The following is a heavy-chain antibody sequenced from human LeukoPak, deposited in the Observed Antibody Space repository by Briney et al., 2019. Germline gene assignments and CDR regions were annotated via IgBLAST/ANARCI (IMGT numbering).Heavy chain of an antibody. Sequence: PGGSLRLSCVGSGFTFDDYAMHWVRQAPGKGLEWVALISWDRAWKYYGDSVKGRFTISRDSNKNSLYLHMTRLTIDDTALYFCARMRVGASHFDFWGQGTLVTVSS. J-gene: IGHJ4*02. D-gene: IGHD1-26*01. V-gene: IGHV3-43*01. CDR3: ARMRVGASHFDF. CDR1: GFTFDDYA. CDR2: ISWDRAWK.